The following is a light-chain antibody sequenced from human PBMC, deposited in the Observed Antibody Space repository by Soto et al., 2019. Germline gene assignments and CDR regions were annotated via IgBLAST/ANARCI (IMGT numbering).Light chain of an antibody. CDR2: DVT. CDR3: CSYTSSNTDV. J-gene: IGLJ1*01. CDR1: SSDVGGFDY. Sequence: QSVLTQPASVSGSLGQSITISCTGTSSDVGGFDYVSWYQHQPGKAPKLIIYDVTSRPSGVSSHFSGSKSGNTASLTISGLLAEDEADYHCCSYTSSNTDVFGTGTKVTVL. V-gene: IGLV2-14*03.